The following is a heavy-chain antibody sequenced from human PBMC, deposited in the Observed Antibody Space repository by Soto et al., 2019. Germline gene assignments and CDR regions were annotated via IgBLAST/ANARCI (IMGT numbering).Heavy chain of an antibody. CDR2: INGAAKT. CDR1: GFTFSDYA. J-gene: IGHJ4*02. V-gene: IGHV3-23*01. CDR3: GRLEGLATISYYFDY. Sequence: PGGSLRLSCATSGFTFSDYAFNWVRQAPGKGLEWVSFINGAAKTFYADSVRGRFTISRDNSQSTVYLEMRSLRAADTAVYYCGRLEGLATISYYFDYWGQGALVTVSS. D-gene: IGHD1-1*01.